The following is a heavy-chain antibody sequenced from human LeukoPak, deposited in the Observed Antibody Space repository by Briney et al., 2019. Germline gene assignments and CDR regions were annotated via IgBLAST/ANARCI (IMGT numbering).Heavy chain of an antibody. CDR1: GFTFSSYA. CDR2: ISYDGSNK. V-gene: IGHV3-30*04. D-gene: IGHD2-15*01. CDR3: ARLGYCSGGSCYRAFDI. Sequence: GGSLRLSCAASGFTFSSYAMHWVRQAPGKGLEWVAVISYDGSNKYYADSVKGRFTISRDNSKNTLYLQMNSLSAEDTAVYYCARLGYCSGGSCYRAFDIWGQGTMVTVSS. J-gene: IGHJ3*02.